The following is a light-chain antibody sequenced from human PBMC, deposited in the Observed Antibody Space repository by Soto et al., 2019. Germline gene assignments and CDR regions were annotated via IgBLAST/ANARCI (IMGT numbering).Light chain of an antibody. CDR1: SSDVGNYNY. J-gene: IGLJ1*01. V-gene: IGLV2-14*03. CDR3: SSYTSSTTLYV. CDR2: DVS. Sequence: QSVLAQPASVSGSPGQSITISCTGASSDVGNYNYVSWYQQHPGKAPKLIIYDVSNRPSGVSNRFSGSKSGNTASLTISGLQAEDEADYYCSSYTSSTTLYVLGTGTKVTVL.